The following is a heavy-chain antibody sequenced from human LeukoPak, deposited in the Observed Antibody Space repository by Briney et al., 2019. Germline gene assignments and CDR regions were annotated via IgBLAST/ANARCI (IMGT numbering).Heavy chain of an antibody. J-gene: IGHJ5*02. Sequence: SETLSHTCAVYGGSFSGYYWSWIRQPPGKGLGWIGYIYYSGSTNYNPSLKSRVTISVDTSKNQFSLKLSSVTAADTAVYYCARDWYSSWFDPWGQGTLVTVSS. D-gene: IGHD6-13*01. CDR2: IYYSGST. CDR1: GGSFSGYY. CDR3: ARDWYSSWFDP. V-gene: IGHV4-59*01.